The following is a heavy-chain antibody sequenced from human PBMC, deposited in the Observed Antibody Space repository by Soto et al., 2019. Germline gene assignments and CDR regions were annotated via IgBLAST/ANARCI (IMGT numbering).Heavy chain of an antibody. D-gene: IGHD2-2*01. J-gene: IGHJ4*02. Sequence: SETLSLTCTVSNFSVLTSIYYWAWIRQPPGKGLEWVGTVYYTGTTYYNPSLQSRVTISIDTSKNQFSLNLNSVTAAGTAVYYCARNWNLALVPAAYFDSWGQGTLVTVSS. CDR2: VYYTGTT. CDR1: NFSVLTSIYY. V-gene: IGHV4-39*01. CDR3: ARNWNLALVPAAYFDS.